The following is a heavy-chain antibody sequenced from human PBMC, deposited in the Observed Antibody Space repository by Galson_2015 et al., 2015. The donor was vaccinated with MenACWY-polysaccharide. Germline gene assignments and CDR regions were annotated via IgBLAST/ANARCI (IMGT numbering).Heavy chain of an antibody. Sequence: SLRLSCAASGFTFSTYSMNWVRQTPGKGLEWVSSISNSSSYIYYADSVKGRFTISRDNAKNSLYLQMNSLSAEDTAVYYCARVEKYSGSYYILHWGQGTLVTVSS. CDR3: ARVEKYSGSYYILH. CDR2: ISNSSSYI. V-gene: IGHV3-21*01. D-gene: IGHD1-26*01. CDR1: GFTFSTYS. J-gene: IGHJ4*02.